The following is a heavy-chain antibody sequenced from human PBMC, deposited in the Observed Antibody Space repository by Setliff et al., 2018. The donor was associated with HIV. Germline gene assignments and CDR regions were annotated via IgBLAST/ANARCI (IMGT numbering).Heavy chain of an antibody. V-gene: IGHV3-53*04. D-gene: IGHD5-12*01. CDR1: GFPVSSNY. Sequence: GGSLRLSCAASGFPVSSNYMSWVRQAPGKGLEWVSTIYNGGSTYYADSVEGRFTISRHSSKNTLYLQMNSLGADDRAVYYCAKVRLMFLDDAFDIWGQGTMVTVSS. J-gene: IGHJ3*02. CDR2: IYNGGST. CDR3: AKVRLMFLDDAFDI.